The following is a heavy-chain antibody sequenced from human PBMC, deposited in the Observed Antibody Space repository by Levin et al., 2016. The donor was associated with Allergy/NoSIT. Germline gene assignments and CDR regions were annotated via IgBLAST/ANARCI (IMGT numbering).Heavy chain of an antibody. J-gene: IGHJ4*02. CDR3: AILHYYASESFDY. D-gene: IGHD3-10*01. CDR2: IYYSGST. V-gene: IGHV4-39*07. Sequence: SETLSLTCTVSGGSISSSSYYWGWIRQPPGKGLEWIGSIYYSGSTRYNSSLNSRVFMSIDTSKNQFSLKLNSVTAADTAVYYCAILHYYASESFDYWGQGILLTVSS. CDR1: GGSISSSSYY.